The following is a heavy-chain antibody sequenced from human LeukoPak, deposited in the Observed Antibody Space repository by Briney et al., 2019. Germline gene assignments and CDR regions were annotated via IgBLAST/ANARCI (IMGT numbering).Heavy chain of an antibody. J-gene: IGHJ6*03. CDR1: GYTFTSYD. CDR3: ARGMGSPGSYYYYYMDV. D-gene: IGHD2-2*01. V-gene: IGHV1-8*03. Sequence: GASVKVSCKASGYTFTSYDINWVRQATGQGLEWMGWMNPNSGNTGYAQKFQGRATITRNTSISTAYMELSSLRSEDTAVYYCARGMGSPGSYYYYYMDVWGKGTTVTVSS. CDR2: MNPNSGNT.